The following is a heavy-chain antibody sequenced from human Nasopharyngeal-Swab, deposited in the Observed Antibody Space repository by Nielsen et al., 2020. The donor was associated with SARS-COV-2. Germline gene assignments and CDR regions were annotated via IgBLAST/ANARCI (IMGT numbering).Heavy chain of an antibody. CDR2: ISLDGSNE. CDR3: AKHLGRRVRGVRYGLDV. Sequence: GGSLRLSCAASGFTFSIYGMHWVRQAAGKGLEWVAVISLDGSNEYYADSVRGRFTISRDNSKDTLYLHLNSLTIEDTAVYYCAKHLGRRVRGVRYGLDVWGQGTTVTVSS. J-gene: IGHJ6*02. D-gene: IGHD3-10*01. CDR1: GFTFSIYG. V-gene: IGHV3-30*19.